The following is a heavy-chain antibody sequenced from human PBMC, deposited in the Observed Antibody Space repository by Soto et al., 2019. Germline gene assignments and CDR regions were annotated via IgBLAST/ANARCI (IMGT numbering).Heavy chain of an antibody. Sequence: SVKVSCKASGGTFSSYAISWVRQAPGQGLEWMGGIIPIFGTANYAQKFQGRVTITADKSTSTAYMELSSLRAEDTAVYYCASFATDNWNYSAGSFDPWVQGTLVTVSS. D-gene: IGHD1-7*01. J-gene: IGHJ5*02. CDR1: GGTFSSYA. CDR2: IIPIFGTA. CDR3: ASFATDNWNYSAGSFDP. V-gene: IGHV1-69*06.